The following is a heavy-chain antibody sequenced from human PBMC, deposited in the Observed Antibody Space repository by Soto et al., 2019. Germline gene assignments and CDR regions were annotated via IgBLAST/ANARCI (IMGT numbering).Heavy chain of an antibody. Sequence: EVQLLESGGGLVQPGGSLRLSCAASGFTFSSYAMSWVRQAPGKGLEWVSAISGSGGSTYYADSVKGRFTISRDNSKNTVYLQLNSLRAEDTAVYYCAKDSMATRYYDYYGMDVWGQGTTVTVSS. J-gene: IGHJ6*02. CDR3: AKDSMATRYYDYYGMDV. V-gene: IGHV3-23*01. CDR2: ISGSGGST. CDR1: GFTFSSYA. D-gene: IGHD5-12*01.